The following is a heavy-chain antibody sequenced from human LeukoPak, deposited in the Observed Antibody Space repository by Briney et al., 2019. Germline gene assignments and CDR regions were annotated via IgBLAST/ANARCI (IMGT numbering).Heavy chain of an antibody. J-gene: IGHJ6*03. CDR3: ARGGGSPDYYYYYYMDV. Sequence: GGSLRLSCAGSGFSFSSYWMSWVRQAPGEGLEWVANIKHDGSEKYYVDSVKGRFTTSRDNAKNSLYLQMNSLRAEDTAVYYCARGGGSPDYYYYYYMDVWGKGTTVTVSS. D-gene: IGHD3-16*01. V-gene: IGHV3-7*01. CDR2: IKHDGSEK. CDR1: GFSFSSYW.